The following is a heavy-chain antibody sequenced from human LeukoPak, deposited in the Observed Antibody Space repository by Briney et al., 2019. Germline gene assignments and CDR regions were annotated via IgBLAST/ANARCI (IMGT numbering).Heavy chain of an antibody. CDR1: GFTFSSYA. CDR3: AKRVSSISTGDDS. Sequence: GGSLRLSCAASGFTFSSYAMSWVRQAPGKGLEWVSSITSSGAATYYADSVKGRFTISRDNSDNTLYLQMNSLRAEDTAVYYCAKRVSSISTGDDSWGQGTLVTVSS. D-gene: IGHD7-27*01. CDR2: ITSSGAAT. J-gene: IGHJ4*02. V-gene: IGHV3-23*01.